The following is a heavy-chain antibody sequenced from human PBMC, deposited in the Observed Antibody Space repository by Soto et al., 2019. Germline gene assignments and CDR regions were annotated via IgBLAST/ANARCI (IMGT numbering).Heavy chain of an antibody. D-gene: IGHD2-2*03. CDR3: ARELDIVVVPAASPVGDAFDI. CDR2: INPSGGST. CDR1: GYTFTSYY. J-gene: IGHJ3*02. Sequence: ASVKVSCKASGYTFTSYYMHWVRQAPGQGLEWMGIINPSGGSTSYAQKFQGRVTMTRDTSTSTVYMELSSLRSEDTAVYYCARELDIVVVPAASPVGDAFDIWGQGTMVTVSS. V-gene: IGHV1-46*01.